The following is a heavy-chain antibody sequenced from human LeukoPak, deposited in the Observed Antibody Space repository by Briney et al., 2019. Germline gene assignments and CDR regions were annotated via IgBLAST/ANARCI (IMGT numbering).Heavy chain of an antibody. CDR2: IIPIFDTA. CDR1: GGTFSSYA. D-gene: IGHD2-21*01. Sequence: RRASVKVSCKASGGTFSSYAISWVRQAPGQGLEWMGRIIPIFDTANYAQKFQGRVTITTVESTSTAYMELSSLRSEDTAVYYCARVAEYCGGDCYRNWGQGTLVTVSS. V-gene: IGHV1-69*05. J-gene: IGHJ4*02. CDR3: ARVAEYCGGDCYRN.